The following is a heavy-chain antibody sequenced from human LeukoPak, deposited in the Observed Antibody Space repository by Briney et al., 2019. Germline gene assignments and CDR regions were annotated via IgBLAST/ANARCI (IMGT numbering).Heavy chain of an antibody. CDR1: GGTFSSYA. D-gene: IGHD3-22*01. J-gene: IGHJ6*03. V-gene: IGHV1-69*05. Sequence: SVKVSCKASGGTFSSYAISWVRQAPGQGLEWMGGIIPIFGTANYAQKFQGRVTITTDESTSTAYMELSSLRSEDTAVYYCAGPSSGNYFDYYYYMDVWGKGTTVTVSS. CDR2: IIPIFGTA. CDR3: AGPSSGNYFDYYYYMDV.